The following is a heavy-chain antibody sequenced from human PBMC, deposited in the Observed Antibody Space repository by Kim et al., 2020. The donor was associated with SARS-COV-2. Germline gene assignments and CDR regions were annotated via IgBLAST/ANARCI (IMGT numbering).Heavy chain of an antibody. J-gene: IGHJ4*02. Sequence: GGSLRLSCAASGFTFDVYAMHWVRQAPGKGLEWVSGISWNSGRMDYADSVKGRFTISRDNAKNSLYLQMSSLRAEDTALYYCGKDYILRGNTFGPVDYWGQGTLVTVSS. CDR3: GKDYILRGNTFGPVDY. D-gene: IGHD5-18*01. V-gene: IGHV3-9*01. CDR2: ISWNSGRM. CDR1: GFTFDVYA.